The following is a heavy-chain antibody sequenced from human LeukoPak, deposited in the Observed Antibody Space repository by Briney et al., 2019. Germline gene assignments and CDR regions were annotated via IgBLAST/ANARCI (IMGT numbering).Heavy chain of an antibody. CDR2: IYYSGST. CDR3: ARGVYYDSSGYSKGAFDI. J-gene: IGHJ3*02. Sequence: SETLSLTCTVSGGSISSYYWSWIRQPPGKGLEWIGYIYYSGSTNYNPSLRSRVTISVDTSKNQFSLKLSSVTAADTAVCYCARGVYYDSSGYSKGAFDIWGQGTMVTVSS. CDR1: GGSISSYY. V-gene: IGHV4-59*01. D-gene: IGHD3-22*01.